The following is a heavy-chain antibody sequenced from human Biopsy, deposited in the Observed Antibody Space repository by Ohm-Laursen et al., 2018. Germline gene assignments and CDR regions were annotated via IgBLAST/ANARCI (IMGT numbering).Heavy chain of an antibody. CDR1: GGSINSYY. V-gene: IGHV4-59*01. CDR3: ARDRGYYSDRTVPGYFDL. Sequence: SETLSLTCVVSGGSINSYYWSWIRQPPGKGLEWIGYVYYTGSTDYNPSLQSRVTISVDTSKNHFSLRLRSVTPADTAIYYCARDRGYYSDRTVPGYFDLWGRGTLVTVSS. D-gene: IGHD3-22*01. J-gene: IGHJ2*01. CDR2: VYYTGST.